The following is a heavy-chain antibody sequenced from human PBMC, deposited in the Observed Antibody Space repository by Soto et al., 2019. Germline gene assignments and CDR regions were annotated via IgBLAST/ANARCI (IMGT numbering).Heavy chain of an antibody. V-gene: IGHV1-69*01. D-gene: IGHD7-27*01. Sequence: QMQLVQSGAEVKEPGSSVKVSCKASGGTFDSFAISWVRQAPGQGLEWLGGIVPVFETTNYAQKFQDRVTITADGSTGTAYLELRYVRSEDTATYYCSSRTGDDPFVPLYYYSGMDVWAQGTRVT. CDR1: GGTFDSFA. J-gene: IGHJ6*02. CDR2: IVPVFETT. CDR3: SSRTGDDPFVPLYYYSGMDV.